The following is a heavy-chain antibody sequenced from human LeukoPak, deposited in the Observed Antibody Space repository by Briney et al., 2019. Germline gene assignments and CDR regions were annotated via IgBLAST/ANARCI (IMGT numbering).Heavy chain of an antibody. CDR1: GFTFSSYS. D-gene: IGHD3-10*01. V-gene: IGHV3-23*01. J-gene: IGHJ4*02. CDR2: ISGSGETT. Sequence: GGSLRLSCAASGFTFSSYSMNWVRQAPGKGPEWVSVISGSGETTFYADSVRGRFTISRDNSKSTLYLQMTSLRAEDTGVYYCAKKIDSGSYPLDYWGQGTLVTISS. CDR3: AKKIDSGSYPLDY.